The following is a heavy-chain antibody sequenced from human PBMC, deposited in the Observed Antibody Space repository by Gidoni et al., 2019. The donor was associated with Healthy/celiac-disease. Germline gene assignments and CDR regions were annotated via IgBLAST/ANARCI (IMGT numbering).Heavy chain of an antibody. D-gene: IGHD1-20*01. CDR2: INPSGGST. CDR3: AREGISPGSRYYYGMDV. J-gene: IGHJ6*02. Sequence: QVQLVQSGAEVKKPGASVKVSCKASGYTFTSYYMHWVRQAPGQGLEWMGIINPSGGSTSYAQKFQGRVTMTRDTSTSTVYMELSSLRSEDTAVYYCAREGISPGSRYYYGMDVWGQGTTVTVSS. CDR1: GYTFTSYY. V-gene: IGHV1-46*03.